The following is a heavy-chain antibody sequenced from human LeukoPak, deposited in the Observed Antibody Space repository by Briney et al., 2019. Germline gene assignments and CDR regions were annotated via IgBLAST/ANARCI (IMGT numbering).Heavy chain of an antibody. V-gene: IGHV3-30*03. D-gene: IGHD6-19*01. CDR1: RFTFSNYG. J-gene: IGHJ4*02. Sequence: GGSLRLSCAASRFTFSNYGMHWVRQAPGKGLEWVAVISYDGSNKYYADSVKGRFTISRDNSKNTLYLQMNSLRAEDTAVYYCARGPPPEYSSGWYFDYWGQGTLVTVSS. CDR3: ARGPPPEYSSGWYFDY. CDR2: ISYDGSNK.